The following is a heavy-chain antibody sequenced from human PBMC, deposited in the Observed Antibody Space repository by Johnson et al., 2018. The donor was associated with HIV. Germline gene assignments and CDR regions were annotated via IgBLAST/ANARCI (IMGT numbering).Heavy chain of an antibody. CDR3: AKDLRTTGAFDI. V-gene: IGHV3-23*03. CDR2: IYSGGST. D-gene: IGHD1-1*01. CDR1: GFTFSSYA. Sequence: VQLVESGGGLVQPGGSLRLSCAASGFTFSSYAMSWVRQAPGRGLEWVSVIYSGGSTYYADSVKGRFTISRDNSKNTLYLQMNSLRVEDTTVYYCAKDLRTTGAFDIWGQGTMVTVSS. J-gene: IGHJ3*02.